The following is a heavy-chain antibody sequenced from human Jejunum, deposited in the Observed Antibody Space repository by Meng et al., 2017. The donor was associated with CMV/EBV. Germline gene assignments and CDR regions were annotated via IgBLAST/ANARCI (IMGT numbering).Heavy chain of an antibody. J-gene: IGHJ4*02. CDR2: IHYSEST. V-gene: IGHV4-59*01. CDR3: VRGVSPTEWPLEK. Sequence: VSGGSISSYDWSWARHSPGKGLEWLGYIHYSESTKYNPSLESRVTMSLDRSRNQFSLRLSSVTAADTAVYFCVRGVSPTEWPLEKWGQGTLVTVSS. D-gene: IGHD3-3*01. CDR1: GGSISSYD.